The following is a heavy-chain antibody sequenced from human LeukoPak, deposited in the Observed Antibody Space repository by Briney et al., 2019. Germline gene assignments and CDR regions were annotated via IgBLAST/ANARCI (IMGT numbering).Heavy chain of an antibody. CDR3: TTLVGATRGFDY. J-gene: IGHJ4*02. D-gene: IGHD1-26*01. CDR2: IKSKTDGGTT. V-gene: IGHV3-15*01. Sequence: GGSLRLSXAASGFTFSNAWMSWVRQAPGKGLEWVGRIKSKTDGGTTDHAAPVKGRFTISRDDSKNTLYLQMNSLKTEDTAVYYCTTLVGATRGFDYWGQGTLVTVSS. CDR1: GFTFSNAW.